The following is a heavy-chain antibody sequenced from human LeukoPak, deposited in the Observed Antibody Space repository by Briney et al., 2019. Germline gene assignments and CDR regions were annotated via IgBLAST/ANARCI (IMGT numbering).Heavy chain of an antibody. D-gene: IGHD3-22*01. V-gene: IGHV1-2*06. CDR1: GYTFTGYY. CDR2: INPNSGGT. Sequence: EASVKVSCKASGYTFTGYYMHWVRQAPGQGLEWMGRINPNSGGTNYAQKFQGRVTVTRDTSISTAYMELSRLRSDDTAVYYCASLINYYDSSGYYYHYWGQGTLVTVSS. J-gene: IGHJ4*02. CDR3: ASLINYYDSSGYYYHY.